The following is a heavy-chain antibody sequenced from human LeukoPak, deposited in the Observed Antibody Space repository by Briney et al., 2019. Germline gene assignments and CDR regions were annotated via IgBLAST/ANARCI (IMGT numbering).Heavy chain of an antibody. V-gene: IGHV1-18*04. CDR2: ISAYNGNT. CDR1: GYNFAGYY. CDR3: ARDRDYDILTGSDY. Sequence: ASVKVSCKASGYNFAGYYIHWVRQAPGQGLEWMGWISAYNGNTNYAQKLQGRVTMTTDTSTSTAYMELRSLRSDDTAVYYCARDRDYDILTGSDYWGQGTLVTVSS. D-gene: IGHD3-9*01. J-gene: IGHJ4*02.